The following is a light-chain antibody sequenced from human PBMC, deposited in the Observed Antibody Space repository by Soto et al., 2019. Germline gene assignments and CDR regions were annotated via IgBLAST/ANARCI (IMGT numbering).Light chain of an antibody. V-gene: IGKV3-15*01. Sequence: LTQSPSTLSLSPGERATLSCRASQSVTSNYLAWYRQKRGQSPRLLIYGASTRATGIPARFSGSGSGTEFTLTISSLQSEDFAVYYCQEYNKWPLTFGGGTKVDIK. CDR2: GAS. J-gene: IGKJ4*01. CDR1: QSVTSN. CDR3: QEYNKWPLT.